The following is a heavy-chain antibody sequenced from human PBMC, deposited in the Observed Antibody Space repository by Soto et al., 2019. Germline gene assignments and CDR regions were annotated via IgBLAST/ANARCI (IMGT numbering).Heavy chain of an antibody. CDR3: ARDIFGGDGVGYYYYYGMDV. CDR1: GFTFSSYG. D-gene: IGHD3-10*01. J-gene: IGHJ6*02. Sequence: QVQLVESGGGVVQPGRSLRLSCAASGFTFSSYGMHWVRQAPGKGLEWVAVIWYDGSNKYYADSVKGRFTISRDNSKNTLYLQMNSLRAEGTAVYYCARDIFGGDGVGYYYYYGMDVWGQGTTVTVSS. V-gene: IGHV3-33*01. CDR2: IWYDGSNK.